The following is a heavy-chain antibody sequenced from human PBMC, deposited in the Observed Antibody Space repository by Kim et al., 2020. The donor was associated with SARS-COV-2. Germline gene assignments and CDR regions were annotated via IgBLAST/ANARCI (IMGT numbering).Heavy chain of an antibody. Sequence: SETLSLTCAVYGGSFSGYYWSWIRQPPGKGLEWIGEINHSGSTNYNPSLKSRVTISVDRSKNQFSLKLSSVTAADTAVYYCAITGIVGATRNDAFDIWGQGTMVTVSS. V-gene: IGHV4-34*01. CDR1: GGSFSGYY. J-gene: IGHJ3*02. D-gene: IGHD1-26*01. CDR3: AITGIVGATRNDAFDI. CDR2: INHSGST.